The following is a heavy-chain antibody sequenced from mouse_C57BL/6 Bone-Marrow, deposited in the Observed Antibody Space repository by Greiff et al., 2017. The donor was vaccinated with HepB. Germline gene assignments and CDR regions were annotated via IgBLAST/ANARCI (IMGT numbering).Heavy chain of an antibody. CDR2: IDPSDSYI. V-gene: IGHV1-50*01. J-gene: IGHJ3*01. Sequence: KESCKASGYTFTSYWMQWVKQRPGQGLEWIGEIDPSDSYINYNQKFKGKATLTVDTSSSTAYMQLSSLTSEDSAVYYCARRASLLSWVAYWGQGTLVTVSA. D-gene: IGHD3-1*01. CDR3: ARRASLLSWVAY. CDR1: GYTFTSYW.